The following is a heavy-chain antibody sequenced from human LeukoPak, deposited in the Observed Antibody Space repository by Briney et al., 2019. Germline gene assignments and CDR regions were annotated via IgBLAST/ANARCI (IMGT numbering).Heavy chain of an antibody. Sequence: GESLKISCKGSGCSFTSYWIGWVRQMPGKGLEWMGIIYPGDSDTRYSPSFQGQVTISADKSISTAYLQWSSLKASDTAMYYCARFRRGSSWYNYYYGMDVWGQGTTVTVSS. CDR3: ARFRRGSSWYNYYYGMDV. D-gene: IGHD6-13*01. V-gene: IGHV5-51*01. J-gene: IGHJ6*02. CDR1: GCSFTSYW. CDR2: IYPGDSDT.